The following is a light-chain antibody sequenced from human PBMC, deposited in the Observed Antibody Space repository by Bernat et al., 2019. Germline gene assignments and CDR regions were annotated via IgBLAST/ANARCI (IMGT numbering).Light chain of an antibody. CDR2: GAY. CDR3: QQYDRYPLT. Sequence: DIQMTQSPSSLSASVGDRVTITCRATQDISKYLAWFQQKPGKAPKSLIYGAYILYSGVPSRFSGSGSGTDFTLTISSLQPADLATYYCQQYDRYPLTFGGGTKVEV. J-gene: IGKJ4*01. V-gene: IGKV1-16*01. CDR1: QDISKY.